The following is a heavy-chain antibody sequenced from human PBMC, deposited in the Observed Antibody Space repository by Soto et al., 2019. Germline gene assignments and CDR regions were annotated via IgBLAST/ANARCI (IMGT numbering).Heavy chain of an antibody. J-gene: IGHJ6*02. CDR3: AKDYGSGSYYFLYGMDV. CDR2: ISYDGSNK. Sequence: PGGSLRLSCAASGFTFSSYGMHWVRQAPGKGLEWVAVISYDGSNKYYADSVKGRFTISRDNSKNTLYLQMNSLRAEDTAVYYCAKDYGSGSYYFLYGMDVWGQGTTVTVSS. D-gene: IGHD3-10*01. CDR1: GFTFSSYG. V-gene: IGHV3-30*18.